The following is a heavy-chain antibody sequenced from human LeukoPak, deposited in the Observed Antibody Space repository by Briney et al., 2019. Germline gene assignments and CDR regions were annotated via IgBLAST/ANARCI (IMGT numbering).Heavy chain of an antibody. Sequence: GASVKVSCKVSGYTLTELSMHWVRQAPGKGLEWMGGFDPEDGETIYAQKFQGRVTMTGDTSTDTAYMELSSLRSEDTAVYYCATDFGSGWYVGYWGQGTLVTASS. CDR3: ATDFGSGWYVGY. CDR2: FDPEDGET. CDR1: GYTLTELS. J-gene: IGHJ4*02. D-gene: IGHD6-19*01. V-gene: IGHV1-24*01.